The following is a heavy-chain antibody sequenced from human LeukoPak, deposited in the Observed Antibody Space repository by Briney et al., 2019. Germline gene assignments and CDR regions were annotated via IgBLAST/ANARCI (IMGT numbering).Heavy chain of an antibody. CDR2: IRSRGDGGTT. V-gene: IGHV3-15*07. D-gene: IGHD2-15*01. J-gene: IGHJ4*02. CDR1: GLTLSNVW. Sequence: GGSLRLSCAVSGLTLSNVWMNWVRQAPGKGLEWVGRIRSRGDGGTTDFAAPVKGRFTISRDDSKNTLYLQMNSLTSEDTALYYSTQGSGQNFNYWGQGTLVTVSS. CDR3: TQGSGQNFNY.